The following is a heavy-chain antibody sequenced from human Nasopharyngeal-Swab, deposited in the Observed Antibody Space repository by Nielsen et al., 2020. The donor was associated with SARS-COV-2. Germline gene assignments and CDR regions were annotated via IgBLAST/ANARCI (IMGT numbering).Heavy chain of an antibody. D-gene: IGHD2-21*02. J-gene: IGHJ4*02. V-gene: IGHV3-23*01. CDR3: ARGCDTDCFRVDS. Sequence: GGSLRLSCVAFGFSLNRYAMIWVRQAPGKGLEWVSGISASRRATYYADSVEGRLTISRDNSRNTLSLQMNNLRAEDTATYYCARGCDTDCFRVDSWGQGTLVTVSS. CDR2: ISASRRAT. CDR1: GFSLNRYA.